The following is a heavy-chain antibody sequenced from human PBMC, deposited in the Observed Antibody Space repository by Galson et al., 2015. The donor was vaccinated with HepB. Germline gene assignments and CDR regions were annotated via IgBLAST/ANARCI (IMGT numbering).Heavy chain of an antibody. J-gene: IGHJ3*02. V-gene: IGHV3-9*01. CDR2: ISWNSGSI. D-gene: IGHD3-22*01. Sequence: SLRLSCAASGFTFDDYAMHWVRQAPGEGLEWVSGISWNSGSIGYADSVKGRFTISRDNAKNSLYLQMNSLRAEDTALYYCAKEMGGTYYYDSSGAFDIWGQGTMVTVSS. CDR3: AKEMGGTYYYDSSGAFDI. CDR1: GFTFDDYA.